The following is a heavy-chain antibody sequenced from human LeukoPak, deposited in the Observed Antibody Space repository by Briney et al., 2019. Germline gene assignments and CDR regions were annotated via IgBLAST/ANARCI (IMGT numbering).Heavy chain of an antibody. Sequence: PGGSLRLSCAASGLTFSSYAMSWVRQAPGKGLEWVSYIGGTHSNIYYADSVKGRFTISRDDAKNSLYLQMNSLRDEDTAVYYCARDRDYAFDSWGQGTLVTVSS. D-gene: IGHD4-17*01. CDR2: IGGTHSNI. CDR1: GLTFSSYA. CDR3: ARDRDYAFDS. J-gene: IGHJ4*02. V-gene: IGHV3-48*02.